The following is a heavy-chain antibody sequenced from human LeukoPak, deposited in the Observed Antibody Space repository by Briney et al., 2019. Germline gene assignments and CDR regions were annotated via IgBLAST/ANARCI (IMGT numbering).Heavy chain of an antibody. J-gene: IGHJ4*02. CDR2: IYSGGST. CDR3: ARDAAGTMVRGVIFPVDY. D-gene: IGHD3-10*01. V-gene: IGHV3-53*01. CDR1: GFTVSSNY. Sequence: GGSLRLSCAASGFTVSSNYMSWVRQAPGKGLEWVSVIYSGGSTYYADSVKGRFTISRDNAKNSLYLQMNSLRAEDTAVYYCARDAAGTMVRGVIFPVDYWGQGTLVTVSS.